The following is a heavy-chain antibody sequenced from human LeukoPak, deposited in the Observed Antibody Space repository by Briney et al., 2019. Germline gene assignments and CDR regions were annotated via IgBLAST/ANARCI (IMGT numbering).Heavy chain of an antibody. CDR1: GGSISSGSYY. J-gene: IGHJ6*03. CDR2: IYTGGST. CDR3: ARDERGYHYYYMDV. V-gene: IGHV4-61*02. Sequence: MPSETLSLTCTVSGGSISSGSYYWSWIRQPAGKGLEWIGRIYTGGSTNYNPSLKSRVTISVDTSKNQFSLKLSSVTAADTAVYYCARDERGYHYYYMDVWGKGTTVTVSS.